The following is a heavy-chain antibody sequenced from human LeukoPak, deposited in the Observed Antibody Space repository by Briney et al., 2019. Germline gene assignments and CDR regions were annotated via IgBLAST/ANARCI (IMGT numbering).Heavy chain of an antibody. Sequence: SETLSITCTVSGGSISSGDYYWSWIRQPPGKGLEWIGYIYYSGSTYYNPSIKSRVTISVDTSKNQFSLKLSSVTAADTAVYYCARARGLAFDIWGQGTMVTVSS. CDR1: GGSISSGDYY. V-gene: IGHV4-30-4*08. CDR3: ARARGLAFDI. J-gene: IGHJ3*02. CDR2: IYYSGST.